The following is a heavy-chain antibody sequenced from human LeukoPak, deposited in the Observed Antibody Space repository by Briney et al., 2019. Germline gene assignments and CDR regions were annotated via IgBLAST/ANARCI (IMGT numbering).Heavy chain of an antibody. CDR1: GYTFTSYD. Sequence: ASVKVSCKASGYTFTSYDINWVRQATGQGLEWMGWMNPNSGNTGYAQKFQGRVTMTRNTSISTAYMELCSLRSEDTAVYYCVRGFPRMAKYQPTDNWGQGTLVTVSS. V-gene: IGHV1-8*01. CDR3: VRGFPRMAKYQPTDN. D-gene: IGHD2-2*01. J-gene: IGHJ4*02. CDR2: MNPNSGNT.